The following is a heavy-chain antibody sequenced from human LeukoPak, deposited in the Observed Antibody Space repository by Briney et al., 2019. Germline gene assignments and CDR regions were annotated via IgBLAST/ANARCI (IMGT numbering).Heavy chain of an antibody. Sequence: PSETLSLTCAVYGGSFSGYHWSWIRQPPGKGLEWIGEINHSGSTNYNPSLKSRVTISVDTSKNQFSLKLSSVTAADTAVYYCAKDEIAAAGSFDYWGQGTLVTVSS. D-gene: IGHD6-13*01. J-gene: IGHJ4*02. CDR2: INHSGST. CDR3: AKDEIAAAGSFDY. CDR1: GGSFSGYH. V-gene: IGHV4-34*01.